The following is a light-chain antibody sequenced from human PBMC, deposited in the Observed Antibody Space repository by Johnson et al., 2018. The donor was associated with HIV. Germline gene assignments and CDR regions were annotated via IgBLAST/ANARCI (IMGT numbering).Light chain of an antibody. CDR1: SSNIGDNY. J-gene: IGLJ1*01. CDR3: ETWDTSLNVGHV. CDR2: EDT. Sequence: QSVLTQPPSVSAAPGQKVSISCSGSSSNIGDNYVSWYQQVPGTAPKLLIYEDTKLPSGIPDRFSGSKSGTSATLAITGLPTWDEADYYCETWDTSLNVGHVCGTGTKVIVL. V-gene: IGLV1-51*02.